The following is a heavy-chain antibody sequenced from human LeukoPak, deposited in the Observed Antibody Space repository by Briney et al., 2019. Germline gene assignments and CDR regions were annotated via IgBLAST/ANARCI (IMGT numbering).Heavy chain of an antibody. J-gene: IGHJ4*02. V-gene: IGHV3-30-3*01. CDR2: TSFDGTNK. Sequence: GGSLRLSCAGSGFTFNYFAIHWVRQAPGKGLEWVAVTSFDGTNKYYADSVRGRFTISRDNSNKTVYLQMNSLRADDTAVYYCARDRGSSSWYWDYWGQGTLVTVSS. D-gene: IGHD6-13*01. CDR3: ARDRGSSSWYWDY. CDR1: GFTFNYFA.